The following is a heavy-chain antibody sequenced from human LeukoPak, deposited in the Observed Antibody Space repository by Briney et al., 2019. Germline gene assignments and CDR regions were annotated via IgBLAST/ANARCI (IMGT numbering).Heavy chain of an antibody. V-gene: IGHV1-8*01. CDR2: MNPNSGNT. D-gene: IGHD2-15*01. J-gene: IGHJ4*02. Sequence: ASVKVSCKASGYSFTNYDINWVRQATGQGLEWMGWMNPNSGNTGLAQKFQGRVTMTRNTSIITAHMELSSLTSEDTAAYYCARVYCSVVVAATRGCYFDSWGQGTLVTVSS. CDR1: GYSFTNYD. CDR3: ARVYCSVVVAATRGCYFDS.